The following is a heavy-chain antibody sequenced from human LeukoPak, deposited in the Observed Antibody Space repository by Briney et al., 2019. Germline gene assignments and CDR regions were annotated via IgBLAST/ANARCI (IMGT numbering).Heavy chain of an antibody. V-gene: IGHV3-74*01. D-gene: IGHD3-22*01. CDR1: GFTFSSYW. CDR3: AKAAGYDSSGYPHHYYFDY. Sequence: GGSLRLSCAASGFTFSSYWMPWVRQAPGKGLVWVCRINSDGSSATYADSVKGRFTISRDNPKNTLYLQMNSLRAEDTAVYYCAKAAGYDSSGYPHHYYFDYWGQGTLVTVSS. CDR2: INSDGSSA. J-gene: IGHJ4*02.